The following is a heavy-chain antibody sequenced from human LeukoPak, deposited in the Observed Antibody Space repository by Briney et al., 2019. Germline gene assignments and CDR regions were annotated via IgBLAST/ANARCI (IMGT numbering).Heavy chain of an antibody. CDR3: TKGGSSSSEIDS. J-gene: IGHJ4*02. D-gene: IGHD6-6*01. CDR2: ISGSGGFT. V-gene: IGHV3-23*01. Sequence: GGSLRLSCAASGFTFSSYAMSWVRQAPGKGLEWVSGISGSGGFTYYADSVKGRFTISRDNSKNTLYLQMNSLRADDTAVYYCTKGGSSSSEIDSWGQGTLVTVSS. CDR1: GFTFSSYA.